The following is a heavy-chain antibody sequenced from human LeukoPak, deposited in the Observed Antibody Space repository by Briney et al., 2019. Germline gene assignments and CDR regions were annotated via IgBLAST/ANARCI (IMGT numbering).Heavy chain of an antibody. CDR1: GYTFTSYD. D-gene: IGHD3-10*01. CDR3: ARGQKSALTYGSGTYAYYLDY. V-gene: IGHV1-8*01. J-gene: IGHJ4*02. CDR2: MNPNSGNT. Sequence: ASVKVSCKASGYTFTSYDINWVRQASGQGLEWMGWMNPNSGNTGYAQKFQGRVTMTRNTSISTAYMELSSLRSEDTAVYYCARGQKSALTYGSGTYAYYLDYWGQGALVTVSS.